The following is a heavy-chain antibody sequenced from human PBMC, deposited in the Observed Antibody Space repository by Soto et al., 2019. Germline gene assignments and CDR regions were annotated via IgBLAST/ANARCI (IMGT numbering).Heavy chain of an antibody. CDR2: IIPIFGTA. J-gene: IGHJ3*02. Sequence: QVQLVQSGAEVKKPGSSVKVSCKASGGTFSSYAISWVRQAPGQGLEWMGGIIPIFGTANYAQKFQGRVTMTADESTSTAYMELSSLRSEDTAVYYCERGGYYDSSGYYPDDFDIWGQGTMVTVSS. D-gene: IGHD3-22*01. CDR1: GGTFSSYA. CDR3: ERGGYYDSSGYYPDDFDI. V-gene: IGHV1-69*01.